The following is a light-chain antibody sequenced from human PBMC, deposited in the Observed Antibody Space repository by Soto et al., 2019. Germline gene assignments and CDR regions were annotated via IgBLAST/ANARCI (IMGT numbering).Light chain of an antibody. V-gene: IGKV1-9*01. CDR3: QQLNSYPLA. J-gene: IGKJ2*01. CDR1: QGISSY. CDR2: DAS. Sequence: DIQLTQSPSFLSASVGDRVTITCRASQGISSYLAWYQQKPGKAPKLLIYDASTLKSGVPSRFSGSGSGTEFTLTISSLQPEDFANYYCQQLNSYPLAFGQGTKLEIK.